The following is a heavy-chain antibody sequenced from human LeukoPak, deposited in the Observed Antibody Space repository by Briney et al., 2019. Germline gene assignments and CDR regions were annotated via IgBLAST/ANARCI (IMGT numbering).Heavy chain of an antibody. CDR1: GFTFSSYW. D-gene: IGHD6-13*01. CDR2: IYYSGST. J-gene: IGHJ4*02. V-gene: IGHV4-59*01. CDR3: AREGSSWYGWREGYFDY. Sequence: AGGSLRLSCAASGFTFSSYWMSWVRQAPGKGLEWIGYIYYSGSTNYNPSLKSRVTISVDTSKNQFSLKLSSVTAADTAVYYCAREGSSWYGWREGYFDYWGQGTLVTVSS.